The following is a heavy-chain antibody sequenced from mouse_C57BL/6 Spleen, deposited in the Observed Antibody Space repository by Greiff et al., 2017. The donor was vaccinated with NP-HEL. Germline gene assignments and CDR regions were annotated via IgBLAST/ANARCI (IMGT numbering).Heavy chain of an antibody. CDR2: IYPGDGDT. V-gene: IGHV1-80*01. D-gene: IGHD3-2*02. Sequence: QVQLQQSGAELVKPGASVKISCTASGYAFSSYWMNWVKQRPGKGLEWIGQIYPGDGDTNYNGKFKGKATLTADKSSSTAYMQLSSLTSEDAAVYFCARGQLRLRWDDWGQGTTLTVSS. CDR3: ARGQLRLRWDD. J-gene: IGHJ2*01. CDR1: GYAFSSYW.